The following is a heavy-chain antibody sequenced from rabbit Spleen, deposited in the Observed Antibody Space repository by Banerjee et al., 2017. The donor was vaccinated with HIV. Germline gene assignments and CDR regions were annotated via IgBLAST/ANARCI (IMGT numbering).Heavy chain of an antibody. V-gene: IGHV1S45*01. CDR2: IYAGSSDST. D-gene: IGHD8-1*01. J-gene: IGHJ4*01. CDR1: GFSFSSGYD. Sequence: QEQLVESGGGLVKPGASLTLICTASGFSFSSGYDMSWVRQAPGKGLEWIACIYAGSSDSTYSATWAKGRSTFSKTSSTTVTLQMTSLTAADTATYFCARDAGSYDYIDVYFNLWGQGTLVTVS. CDR3: ARDAGSYDYIDVYFNL.